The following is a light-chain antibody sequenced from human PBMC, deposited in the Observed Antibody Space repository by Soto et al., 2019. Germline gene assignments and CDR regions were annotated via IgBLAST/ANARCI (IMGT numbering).Light chain of an antibody. V-gene: IGKV3-15*01. J-gene: IGKJ1*01. CDR3: QHYNSYGT. Sequence: EIVITQSPATLSVSPGERATLSCRASQSVSSNLALYQQKPGQAPRLLIYDSSNRATGIPARFSGSGSGTEFTLTISSLQPDDFATYYCQHYNSYGTFGQGTKVDIK. CDR2: DSS. CDR1: QSVSSN.